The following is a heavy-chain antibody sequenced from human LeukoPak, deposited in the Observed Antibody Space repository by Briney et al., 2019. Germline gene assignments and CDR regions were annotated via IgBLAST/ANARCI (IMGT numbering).Heavy chain of an antibody. Sequence: GGSLRLSCAASGFTFSSYAMHWVRQAPGKGLEWVAVISYDGSNKYYADSVKGRFTISRDNSKNTLYLQMNSLRAEDTAVYYCARDIRAGRYGDYAFDYWGQGTLVTVSS. D-gene: IGHD4-17*01. CDR2: ISYDGSNK. CDR3: ARDIRAGRYGDYAFDY. CDR1: GFTFSSYA. J-gene: IGHJ4*02. V-gene: IGHV3-30-3*01.